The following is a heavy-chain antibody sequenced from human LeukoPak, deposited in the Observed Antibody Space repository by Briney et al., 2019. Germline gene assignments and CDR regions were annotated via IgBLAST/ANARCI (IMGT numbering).Heavy chain of an antibody. Sequence: PGRSLRLSCAASGFTFSSYGMHWVRQAPGKGLEWVAVISYDGSNKYYADSVKGRFTISRDNSKNTLYLQMNSLRAEDTAVYYCAKFDSSGYDYWGQGTLVTVSS. V-gene: IGHV3-30*18. D-gene: IGHD6-19*01. J-gene: IGHJ4*02. CDR1: GFTFSSYG. CDR3: AKFDSSGYDY. CDR2: ISYDGSNK.